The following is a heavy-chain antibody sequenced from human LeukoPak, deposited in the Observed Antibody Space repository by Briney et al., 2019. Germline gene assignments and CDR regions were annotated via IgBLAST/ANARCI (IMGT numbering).Heavy chain of an antibody. V-gene: IGHV3-66*01. D-gene: IGHD3-22*01. CDR2: IYSGGST. CDR1: GFTVSNNY. Sequence: GGSLRLSCAASGFTVSNNYMSWVRQAPGKGLEWVSVIYSGGSTYYADSVKGRFTISRDKSKNTLFVQMNSLRAQDTAVYYCASYNYDSSGYYNYWGQGTLVTVSS. J-gene: IGHJ4*02. CDR3: ASYNYDSSGYYNY.